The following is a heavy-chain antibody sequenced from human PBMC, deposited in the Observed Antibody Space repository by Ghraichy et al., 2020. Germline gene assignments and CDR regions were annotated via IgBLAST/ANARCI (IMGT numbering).Heavy chain of an antibody. V-gene: IGHV3-7*01. CDR2: IKQDGSEK. J-gene: IGHJ6*02. CDR3: ARDLDEVAYYGMDV. CDR1: GFTFSSYW. D-gene: IGHD2-21*01. Sequence: GGSLRLSCAASGFTFSSYWMSWVRQAPGKGLEWVANIKQDGSEKYYVDSVKGRFTISRDNAKNSLYLQMNSLRAEDTAVYYCARDLDEVAYYGMDVWGQGTTVTVSS.